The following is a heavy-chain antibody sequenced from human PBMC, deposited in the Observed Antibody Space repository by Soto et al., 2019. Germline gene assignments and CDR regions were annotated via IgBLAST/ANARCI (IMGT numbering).Heavy chain of an antibody. CDR2: INHSGST. V-gene: IGHV4-34*01. CDR3: AGGPGYSYGYSVYYYYYGMDV. D-gene: IGHD5-18*01. Sequence: PSETLSLTCVVYGGSFSGIYWSWIRQPPGKGLEWIGEINHSGSTNYSPSLESRVTISLDTSNNQFSLKLSSVTAADTAVYYCAGGPGYSYGYSVYYYYYGMDVWGQGTTVTVS. CDR1: GGSFSGIY. J-gene: IGHJ6*02.